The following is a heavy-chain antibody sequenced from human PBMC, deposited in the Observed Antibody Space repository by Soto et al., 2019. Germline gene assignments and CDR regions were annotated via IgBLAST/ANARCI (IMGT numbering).Heavy chain of an antibody. J-gene: IGHJ5*02. CDR2: IYDSGDT. CDR3: ARETTTRFDH. CDR1: GGSISSGGFS. Sequence: SETLSLTCTVSGGSISSGGFSWSWIRQPPGKGLEWIGYIYDSGDTYFNPSLKSRVTISLDRSKNQFSLKLSSVTAAETAVYFCARETTTRFDHWGQGTQVTVSS. V-gene: IGHV4-30-2*01. D-gene: IGHD1-1*01.